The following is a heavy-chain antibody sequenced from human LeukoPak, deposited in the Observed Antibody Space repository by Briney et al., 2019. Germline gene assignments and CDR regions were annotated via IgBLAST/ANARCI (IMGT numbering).Heavy chain of an antibody. CDR2: IKKDGSEK. Sequence: GGSLRLSCVASGFTSSAFWMSWVRRPPGKGLEWVANIKKDGSEKDYVDSVKGRFSIFRDNAKNSVYLQMNSLRAEDTAVYYCARGIVGANLPNWFDPWGQGTLVTVSS. V-gene: IGHV3-7*03. D-gene: IGHD1-26*01. CDR1: GFTSSAFW. CDR3: ARGIVGANLPNWFDP. J-gene: IGHJ5*02.